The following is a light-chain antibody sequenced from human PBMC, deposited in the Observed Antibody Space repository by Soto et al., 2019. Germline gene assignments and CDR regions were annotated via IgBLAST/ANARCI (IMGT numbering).Light chain of an antibody. CDR1: QNVISN. V-gene: IGKV3-15*01. J-gene: IGKJ1*01. CDR3: KKYYAWLRGK. Sequence: MAQSRSAVCGAREECGSRWCTASQNVISNLAWYQQRPGQAPRLLIYSASTRATGIPARFSGSGSGTEFTITISSLQSGDAAVYYCKKYYAWLRGKFRQGTKVDIK. CDR2: SAS.